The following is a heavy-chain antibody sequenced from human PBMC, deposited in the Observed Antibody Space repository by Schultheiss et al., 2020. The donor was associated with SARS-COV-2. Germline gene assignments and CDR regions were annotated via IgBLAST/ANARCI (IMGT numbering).Heavy chain of an antibody. J-gene: IGHJ4*02. CDR3: ARVGGGYGDYYFDY. CDR2: ISSSSSYT. CDR1: GFTFSSYA. V-gene: IGHV3-21*05. Sequence: GGSLRLSCAASGFTFSSYAMSWVRQAPGKGLEWVSYISSSSSYTNYADSVKGRFTISRDNAKNSLYLQMNSLRAEDTAVDYCARVGGGYGDYYFDYWGQGTLVTVSS. D-gene: IGHD4-17*01.